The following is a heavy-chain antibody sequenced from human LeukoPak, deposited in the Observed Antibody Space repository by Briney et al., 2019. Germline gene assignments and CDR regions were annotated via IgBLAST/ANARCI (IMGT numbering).Heavy chain of an antibody. D-gene: IGHD4-23*01. CDR1: GFSFDICA. J-gene: IGHJ4*02. CDR3: AKDATPRNSIWDYFGK. Sequence: GGSLSLSCVASGFSFDICAMSWVRQAPGKGPEWVSSIGGPTETFYADSVKGRFTVSRDNSQNTLYLQMNSLRAEDTAVYNCAKDATPRNSIWDYFGKWGQGALVTVST. V-gene: IGHV3-23*01. CDR2: IGGPTET.